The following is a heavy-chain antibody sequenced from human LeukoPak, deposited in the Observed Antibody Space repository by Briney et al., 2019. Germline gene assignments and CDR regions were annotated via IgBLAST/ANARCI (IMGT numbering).Heavy chain of an antibody. Sequence: SETLSLTCTVSGGSISSYYWSWIRQPPGKGLEWIGYIYYSGSTNYNPSLKNRVTISVDTSKNQFSLKLSSETAADTAVYYCARRLSGYAYYFDYWGQGTLVTVSS. CDR2: IYYSGST. CDR3: ARRLSGYAYYFDY. D-gene: IGHD3-22*01. J-gene: IGHJ4*02. V-gene: IGHV4-59*08. CDR1: GGSISSYY.